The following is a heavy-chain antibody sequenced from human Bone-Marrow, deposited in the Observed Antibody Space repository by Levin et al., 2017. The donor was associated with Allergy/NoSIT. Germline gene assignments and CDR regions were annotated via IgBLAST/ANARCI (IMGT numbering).Heavy chain of an antibody. CDR2: IYYSGGT. CDR1: GDSISNYY. V-gene: IGHV4-59*01. J-gene: IGHJ4*02. D-gene: IGHD6-6*01. CDR3: ARSRSGAARRLDS. Sequence: SETLSLTCTVSGDSISNYYWSWIRQPPGKGLEWIGYIYYSGGTNYNPSLKSRVTISVDTSNNQFSLKLTSMTAADTAVYFCARSRSGAARRLDSWGQGTLVTVS.